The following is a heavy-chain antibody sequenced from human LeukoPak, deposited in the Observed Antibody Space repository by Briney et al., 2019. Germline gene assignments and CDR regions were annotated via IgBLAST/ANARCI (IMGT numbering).Heavy chain of an antibody. CDR1: GFTFSSYA. Sequence: GGSLRLSCAASGFTFSSYAMHWVRQAPGKGLEWVAVISYDGSNKYYADSVKGRFTISRDNSKNTLYLQMNSLRAEDTAVYYCARRVVQLERRLNYYGMDVWGKGTTVTVSS. D-gene: IGHD1-1*01. CDR3: ARRVVQLERRLNYYGMDV. V-gene: IGHV3-30-3*01. J-gene: IGHJ6*04. CDR2: ISYDGSNK.